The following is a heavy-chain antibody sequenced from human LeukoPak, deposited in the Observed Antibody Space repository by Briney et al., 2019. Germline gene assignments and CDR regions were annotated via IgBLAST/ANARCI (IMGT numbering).Heavy chain of an antibody. J-gene: IGHJ4*02. Sequence: SVKVSRKASGGTFSSYAISWVRQAPGQGLEWMGGIIPIYGTANYAQKFQGRVTITADESTSTAYMELSSLRSEDTAVYYCARVAVGKGYPFDYWGQGTLVTVSS. CDR1: GGTFSSYA. D-gene: IGHD2-15*01. CDR3: ARVAVGKGYPFDY. CDR2: IIPIYGTA. V-gene: IGHV1-69*13.